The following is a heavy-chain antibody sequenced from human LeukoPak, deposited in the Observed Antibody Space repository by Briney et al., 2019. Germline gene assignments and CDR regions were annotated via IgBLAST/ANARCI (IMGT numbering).Heavy chain of an antibody. D-gene: IGHD6-13*01. CDR1: GGSFSGFY. CDR2: INHSGST. J-gene: IGHJ4*02. CDR3: ARGRYSSSWFPFDY. Sequence: SETLSLTCAVYGGSFSGFYWSWIRQPPGKGLEWIGEINHSGSTNYNPSLKSRVTISVDTSKNQFSLKLSSVTAADTAVYYCARGRYSSSWFPFDYWGQGTLVTVSS. V-gene: IGHV4-34*01.